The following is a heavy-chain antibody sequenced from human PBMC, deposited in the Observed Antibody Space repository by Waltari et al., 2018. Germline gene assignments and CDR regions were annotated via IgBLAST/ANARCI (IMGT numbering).Heavy chain of an antibody. J-gene: IGHJ3*01. CDR1: GFSFTDYY. D-gene: IGHD2-15*01. V-gene: IGHV3-11*04. CDR3: ARDLTWVAAFDL. CDR2: ISNSGTTI. Sequence: QVHLVESGGGLVKPGGSLRLTCAASGFSFTDYYMNWIRQAPGKGLEWVSYISNSGTTIYCADSVKGRFTISRDNAKNSLYLQMNSLSAEDTAVYYCARDLTWVAAFDLWGQGTMVTVSS.